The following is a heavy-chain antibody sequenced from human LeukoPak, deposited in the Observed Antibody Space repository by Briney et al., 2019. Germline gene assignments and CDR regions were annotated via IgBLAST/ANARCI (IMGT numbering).Heavy chain of an antibody. D-gene: IGHD3-10*01. V-gene: IGHV1-2*06. CDR1: GYTFTGYD. CDR2: INPNSGGT. J-gene: IGHJ4*02. Sequence: ASVSLSCTASGYTFTGYDMHWVRQAPGPGLEWMGRINPNSGGTNYAQQFQGRVTMTRDTSISTAYMELSRLRSDDTAVYYCARVGPYGSGSDYDYWGQGTLVTVSS. CDR3: ARVGPYGSGSDYDY.